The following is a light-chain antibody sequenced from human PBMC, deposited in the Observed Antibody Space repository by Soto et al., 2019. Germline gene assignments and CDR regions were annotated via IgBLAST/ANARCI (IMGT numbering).Light chain of an antibody. CDR2: GAS. J-gene: IGKJ5*01. CDR3: QQRSNWPPEIT. CDR1: QIISSS. Sequence: EFVLTQSPATLSSSPGERASLSCVAIQIISSSFLAWYQQKPGQAPRLLIYGASSRATGVPARFSGSGSGTDFTLTVSSLEPEDFALYYCQQRSNWPPEITFGQGTRLEI. V-gene: IGKV3D-20*02.